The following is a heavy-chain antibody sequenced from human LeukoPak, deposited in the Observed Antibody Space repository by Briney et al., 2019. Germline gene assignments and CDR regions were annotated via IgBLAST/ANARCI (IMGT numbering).Heavy chain of an antibody. V-gene: IGHV1-69*06. CDR2: IIPIFGTA. Sequence: SVKVSCKASGGTFSSYATSWVRQAPGQGLEWMGGIIPIFGTANYAQKFQGRVTITADKSTSTAYMELSSLRSEDTAVYYCASKEYCSSTSCYAGDYYYYGMDVWGKGTTVTASS. CDR3: ASKEYCSSTSCYAGDYYYYGMDV. J-gene: IGHJ6*04. D-gene: IGHD2-2*01. CDR1: GGTFSSYA.